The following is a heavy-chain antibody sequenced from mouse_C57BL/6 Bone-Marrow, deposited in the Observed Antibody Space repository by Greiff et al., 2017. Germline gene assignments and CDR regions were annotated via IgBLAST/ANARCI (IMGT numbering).Heavy chain of an antibody. J-gene: IGHJ1*03. CDR3: ARDYGSSYWYFGV. V-gene: IGHV1-85*01. Sequence: VKLQESGPELVKPGASVKLSCKASGYTFTSYDINWVKQRHGQGLVWIGRSYPRDDGTKYNDKFKGKATLTVDTSSSTAYMELHSLTSEDSAVYFYARDYGSSYWYFGVWGTGTRVNVSS. CDR1: GYTFTSYD. D-gene: IGHD1-1*01. CDR2: SYPRDDGT.